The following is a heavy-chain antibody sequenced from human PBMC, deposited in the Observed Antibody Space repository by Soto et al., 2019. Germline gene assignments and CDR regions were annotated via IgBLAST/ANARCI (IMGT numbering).Heavy chain of an antibody. CDR1: GFTFSSYA. V-gene: IGHV3-30-3*01. CDR2: ISYDGSNK. Sequence: QVQLVESGGGVVQPGRSLRLSCAASGFTFSSYAMHWVRQAPGKGLEWVAVISYDGSNKYYADSVKGRFTISRDNSKNRLYLQINSLRSVDTSVFYCARASVGFDYWGQGTLVTVSS. J-gene: IGHJ4*02. CDR3: ARASVGFDY. D-gene: IGHD1-26*01.